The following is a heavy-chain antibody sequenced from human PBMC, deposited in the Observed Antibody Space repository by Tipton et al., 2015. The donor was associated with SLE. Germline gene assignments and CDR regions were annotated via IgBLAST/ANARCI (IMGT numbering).Heavy chain of an antibody. CDR1: GYSISSGYY. V-gene: IGHV4-38-2*02. J-gene: IGHJ3*02. Sequence: TLSLTCAVSGYSISSGYYWGWIRQPPGKGLEWIGSIYHSGSTYYNPSLKSRVTISVDKSKNQFSLKLSSVTAADTAVYYCARDLLAVVHAFDIWGQGTMVTVSS. CDR3: ARDLLAVVHAFDI. D-gene: IGHD2-15*01. CDR2: IYHSGST.